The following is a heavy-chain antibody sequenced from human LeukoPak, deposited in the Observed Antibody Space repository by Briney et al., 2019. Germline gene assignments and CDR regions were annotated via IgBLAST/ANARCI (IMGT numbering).Heavy chain of an antibody. CDR2: MYYGGTT. Sequence: SETLSLTCSVSGGSIGTDSYYGGWVRQPPGKGLEWIRSMYYGGTTYFNPSLKSRVTLSVDTSKNDFSLRLSSVTAADSAVYFCATGKYSGYYDYWGQGTLVTVSS. D-gene: IGHD5-12*01. J-gene: IGHJ4*02. V-gene: IGHV4-39*02. CDR3: ATGKYSGYYDY. CDR1: GGSIGTDSYY.